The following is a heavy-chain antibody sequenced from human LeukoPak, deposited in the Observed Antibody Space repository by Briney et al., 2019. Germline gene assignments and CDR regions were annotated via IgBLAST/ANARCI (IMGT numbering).Heavy chain of an antibody. D-gene: IGHD3-10*01. CDR3: ASSQRGQWFGEFRTSGIFDY. CDR2: IYYSGST. Sequence: SETLSLTCTVSGVSINSNYYYWGWIRQPPGKGLEWIGYIYYSGSTNYNPSLKSRVTISVDTSKNQFSLKLSSVTAADTAVYYCASSQRGQWFGEFRTSGIFDYWGQGTLVTVSS. J-gene: IGHJ4*02. CDR1: GVSINSNYYY. V-gene: IGHV4-61*05.